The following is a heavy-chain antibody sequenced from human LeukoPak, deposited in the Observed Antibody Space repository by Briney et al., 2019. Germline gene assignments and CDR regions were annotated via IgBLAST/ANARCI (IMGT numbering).Heavy chain of an antibody. CDR2: INPSGDST. D-gene: IGHD6-13*01. CDR1: GYTFTSYY. V-gene: IGHV1-46*01. J-gene: IGHJ4*02. Sequence: ASVKVSCKASGYTFTSYYMHWVRQAPGQGLEWMGIINPSGDSTSYAQKFQGRVTMTRDTSTSTVYMELSSLRSEDTAVYYCARDRDSAYTPRTAAAGIGWGYFDYWGQGTLVTVSS. CDR3: ARDRDSAYTPRTAAAGIGWGYFDY.